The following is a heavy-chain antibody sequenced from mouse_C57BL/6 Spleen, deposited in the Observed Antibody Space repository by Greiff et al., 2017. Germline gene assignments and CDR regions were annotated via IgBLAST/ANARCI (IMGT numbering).Heavy chain of an antibody. Sequence: QVQLKQSGAELVKPGASVKLSCKASGYTFTEYTIHWVKQRSGQGLEWIGWFYPGSGSIKYNEKFKDKATLTADKSSSTVYMELSRLTSEDSAVYFCARHEGGVYYDYDGAWFAYWGQGTLVTVSA. CDR1: GYTFTEYT. CDR2: FYPGSGSI. D-gene: IGHD2-4*01. V-gene: IGHV1-62-2*01. CDR3: ARHEGGVYYDYDGAWFAY. J-gene: IGHJ3*01.